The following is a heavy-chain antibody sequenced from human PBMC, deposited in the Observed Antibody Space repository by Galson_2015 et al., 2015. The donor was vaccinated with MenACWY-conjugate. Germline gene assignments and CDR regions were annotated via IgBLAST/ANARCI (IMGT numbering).Heavy chain of an antibody. V-gene: IGHV3-7*03. CDR1: GFTFNNYW. CDR2: IKQGGSEK. Sequence: SLRLSCAASGFTFNNYWMSLVRHVPGKGPEWVANIKQGGSEKYYVDSVRGRFTISRDNAKSSLFLQMNSLRAEDTAVYYCARDLGFYCSHNDCYSPYWGQGTLVTVSS. J-gene: IGHJ4*02. CDR3: ARDLGFYCSHNDCYSPY. D-gene: IGHD2-15*01.